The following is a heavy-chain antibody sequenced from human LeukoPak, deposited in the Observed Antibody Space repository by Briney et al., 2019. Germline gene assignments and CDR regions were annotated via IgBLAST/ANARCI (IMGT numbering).Heavy chain of an antibody. Sequence: GGSLRLSCAASGFTFSSYWMSWVRQAPGKGLEWVANIKQDGSEKYYVDSVKGRFTISRDNAENSLYLQMNSLRAEDTAVYYCARELIGYSSGWYGGAFDIWGQGTMVTVSS. D-gene: IGHD6-19*01. CDR1: GFTFSSYW. CDR2: IKQDGSEK. J-gene: IGHJ3*02. V-gene: IGHV3-7*01. CDR3: ARELIGYSSGWYGGAFDI.